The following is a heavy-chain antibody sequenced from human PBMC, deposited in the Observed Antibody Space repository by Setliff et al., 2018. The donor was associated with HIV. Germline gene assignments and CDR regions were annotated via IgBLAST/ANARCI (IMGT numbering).Heavy chain of an antibody. D-gene: IGHD2-21*02. CDR1: GYTFTSYY. CDR2: INPSSGST. Sequence: ASVKVSCKASGYTFTSYYMHWVRQAPGQGLEWMGIINPSSGSTTYAQKFQGRVTMTRDTSTSTAYMELRSLKSDDTAVYYCARDLPDCGGGCYPYYMDVWGKGTTVTVSS. V-gene: IGHV1-46*01. CDR3: ARDLPDCGGGCYPYYMDV. J-gene: IGHJ6*03.